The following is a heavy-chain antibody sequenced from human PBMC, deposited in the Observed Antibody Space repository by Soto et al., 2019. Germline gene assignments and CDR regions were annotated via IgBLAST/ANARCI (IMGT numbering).Heavy chain of an antibody. V-gene: IGHV1-2*02. CDR3: ARDGGVASVYGMDV. J-gene: IGHJ6*02. CDR1: GYTLTDYN. D-gene: IGHD5-12*01. CDR2: INPNSGGT. Sequence: ASVKVSCKASGYTLTDYNIHWVRQAPGQGLEWLGWINPNSGGTNYAQKFRGRVTLSRDTSISTSYLELGRLTTDDTAVYYCARDGGVASVYGMDVWGQGTTVTVSS.